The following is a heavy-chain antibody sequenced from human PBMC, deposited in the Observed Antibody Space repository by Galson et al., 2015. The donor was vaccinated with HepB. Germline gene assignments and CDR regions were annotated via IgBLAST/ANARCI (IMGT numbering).Heavy chain of an antibody. CDR1: GFTFSSYA. J-gene: IGHJ6*02. V-gene: IGHV3-23*01. D-gene: IGHD3-10*02. CDR2: ISSSGGTT. CDR3: ARASRLFGELNR. Sequence: SLRLSCAASGFTFSSYAMNWVRQAPGKGLEWVSAISSSGGTTYYADSVKGRVTITRHNSKNTLYLQMNSLRAEDTAVYYCARASRLFGELNRWGQGTTVTVSS.